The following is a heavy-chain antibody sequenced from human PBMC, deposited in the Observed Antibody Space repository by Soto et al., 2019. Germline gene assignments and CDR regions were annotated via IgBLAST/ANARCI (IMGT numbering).Heavy chain of an antibody. CDR1: GITFSRYW. CDR3: ARVRLWSGYLSPFFDD. V-gene: IGHV3-7*01. Sequence: PGGSLRLSCAASGITFSRYWMSWVRQAPGKGLEWVASMKQDASEEYYVDSVKGRFTISRDNAKSLVYLQMNSLRAEDTAVYYCARVRLWSGYLSPFFDDWGQGTLVTVS. CDR2: MKQDASEE. J-gene: IGHJ4*02. D-gene: IGHD3-3*01.